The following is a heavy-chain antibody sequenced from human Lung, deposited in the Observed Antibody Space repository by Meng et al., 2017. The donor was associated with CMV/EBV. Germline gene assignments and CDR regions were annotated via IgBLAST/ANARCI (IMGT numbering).Heavy chain of an antibody. CDR1: GYTFTDYY. V-gene: IGHV1-2*02. D-gene: IGHD2/OR15-2a*01. CDR3: ARPIGPSRDYYYGMDV. J-gene: IGHJ6*02. CDR2: INPNSGGT. Sequence: ASXXVSXKASGYTFTDYYMHWVRQAPGQGLGWMGWINPNSGGTNYAQKFQGRVAMTRDTSISTAYMELSRPRSDDTAVYYCARPIGPSRDYYYGMDVWGQGTTVTFSS.